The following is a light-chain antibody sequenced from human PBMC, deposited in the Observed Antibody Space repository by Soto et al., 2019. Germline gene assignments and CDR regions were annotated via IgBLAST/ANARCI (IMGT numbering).Light chain of an antibody. CDR1: QSISNW. CDR3: QHRTKWPLT. CDR2: HAS. J-gene: IGKJ4*01. V-gene: IGKV1-5*01. Sequence: DIQMTQSPSTLPASVGDRVTITCRASQSISNWLAWYQQKPGTAPKLLIYHASTLESGVPARFSGSGSGTDFNLTIDKVETEDSAVYLCQHRTKWPLTFGGGTKLEIK.